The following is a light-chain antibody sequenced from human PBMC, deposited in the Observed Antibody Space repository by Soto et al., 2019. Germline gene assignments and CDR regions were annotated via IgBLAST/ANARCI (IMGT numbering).Light chain of an antibody. CDR2: EVS. CDR1: SSDIGTYDY. V-gene: IGLV2-8*01. CDR3: TSYTGDDFTFI. J-gene: IGLJ1*01. Sequence: ALTQPPSASGSLGQSVTISCTGTSSDIGTYDYVSWYQQHPGRAPKLIIFEVSKRPSGVPDRFSGSKSGNTASLIVSGLQPDDEAEYHCTSYTGDDFTFIFGTGTRSPS.